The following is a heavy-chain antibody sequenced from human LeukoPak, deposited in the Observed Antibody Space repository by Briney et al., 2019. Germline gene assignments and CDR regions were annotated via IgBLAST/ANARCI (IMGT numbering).Heavy chain of an antibody. CDR3: ARDLHYCVAMDV. J-gene: IGHJ6*02. D-gene: IGHD4-17*01. CDR1: GFTFSGYA. CDR2: IGSDNKP. V-gene: IGHV3-23*01. Sequence: GGSLRLSCEASGFTFSGYAMTWVRQAPGKGLEWVSSIGSDNKPHYSESVRGRFAISRDNSKNTLFLQLHNLRVEDTALYYCARDLHYCVAMDVWGQGTTVTVSS.